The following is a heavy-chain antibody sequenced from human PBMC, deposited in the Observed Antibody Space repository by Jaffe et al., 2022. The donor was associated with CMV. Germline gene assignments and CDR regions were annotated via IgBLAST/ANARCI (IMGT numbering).Heavy chain of an antibody. CDR3: VRDPVAADVDY. Sequence: EVQLVESGGGLVQPGGSLRLSCAGSGFTFSTFWMAWVRQAPGKGPELVANIKYNGNEKNYVDSVKGRFTISRDNAKNSLYLQMNSLRVEDTAVYHCVRDPVAADVDYWGQGTLVTVSS. V-gene: IGHV3-7*01. D-gene: IGHD6-13*01. CDR1: GFTFSTFW. CDR2: IKYNGNEK. J-gene: IGHJ4*02.